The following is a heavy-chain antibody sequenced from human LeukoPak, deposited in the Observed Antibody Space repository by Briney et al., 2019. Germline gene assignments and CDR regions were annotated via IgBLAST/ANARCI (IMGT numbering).Heavy chain of an antibody. Sequence: ASVKVSCKASGYTFTSYGISWVRQAHGQGLEWMGWISAYNGNTNYAQKLQGRVTMTTDTSTSTAYMELRSLRSDDTAVYYCARVPNIVVVPAAIDPPRNWFDPWGQGTLLTVSS. CDR1: GYTFTSYG. D-gene: IGHD2-2*02. CDR2: ISAYNGNT. V-gene: IGHV1-18*04. CDR3: ARVPNIVVVPAAIDPPRNWFDP. J-gene: IGHJ5*02.